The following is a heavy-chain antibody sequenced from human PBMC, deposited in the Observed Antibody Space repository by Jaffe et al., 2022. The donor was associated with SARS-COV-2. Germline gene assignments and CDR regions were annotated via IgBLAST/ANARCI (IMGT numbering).Heavy chain of an antibody. Sequence: QLQLQESGPGLVKPSETLSLTCTVSGGSINSGPYYWGWIRQPPGKGLEWIGSINHSGSTYYNPSLKSRVTISVDTSKNQFSLILTSVTAADTAVYYCARDSSGWYRGAFDFWGQGTMVTVSS. CDR1: GGSINSGPYY. J-gene: IGHJ3*01. CDR3: ARDSSGWYRGAFDF. V-gene: IGHV4-39*02. D-gene: IGHD6-19*01. CDR2: INHSGST.